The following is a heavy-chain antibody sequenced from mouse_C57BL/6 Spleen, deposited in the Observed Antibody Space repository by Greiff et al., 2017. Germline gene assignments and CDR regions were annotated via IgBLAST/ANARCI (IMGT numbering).Heavy chain of an antibody. CDR2: INPNNGGT. CDR1: GYTFTDYN. J-gene: IGHJ3*01. Sequence: EVQRVESGPELVKPGASVKMSCKASGYTFTDYNMHWVKQSHGKSLEWIGYINPNNGGTSYNQKFKGKATLTVNKSSSTAYMALRSLTSEDSAVYYCARESGIGSSYRAWFAYWGQGTLVTVSA. V-gene: IGHV1-22*01. D-gene: IGHD1-1*01. CDR3: ARESGIGSSYRAWFAY.